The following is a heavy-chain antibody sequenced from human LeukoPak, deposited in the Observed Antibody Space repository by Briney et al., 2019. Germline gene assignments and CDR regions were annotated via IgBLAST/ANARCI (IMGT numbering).Heavy chain of an antibody. J-gene: IGHJ6*02. Sequence: GESLKISCKGCGYSFTSYRIGWVREMPGKGLEWMGIIHPGDSDTRYRPSFRGQVTISADQSISTAYLQWSSLKASDTAMYYCARAVNDYSDYYGMDVWGQGTTVTVSS. CDR3: ARAVNDYSDYYGMDV. D-gene: IGHD4-11*01. CDR2: IHPGDSDT. CDR1: GYSFTSYR. V-gene: IGHV5-51*01.